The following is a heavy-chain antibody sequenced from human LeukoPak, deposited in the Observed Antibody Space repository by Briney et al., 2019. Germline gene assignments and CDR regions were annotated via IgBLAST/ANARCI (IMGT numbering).Heavy chain of an antibody. D-gene: IGHD3-22*01. Sequence: GGSLRLSCAASGFTFSSYNMDWVRQAPGKGLEWVSFIDSSSRYIYQADSVKGRFTISRDNAKSSVFLQMNSLRAEDTAVYYCARGLSGYYDSSGYYDYWGQGTLVTVSS. CDR3: ARGLSGYYDSSGYYDY. V-gene: IGHV3-21*01. CDR1: GFTFSSYN. CDR2: IDSSSRYI. J-gene: IGHJ4*02.